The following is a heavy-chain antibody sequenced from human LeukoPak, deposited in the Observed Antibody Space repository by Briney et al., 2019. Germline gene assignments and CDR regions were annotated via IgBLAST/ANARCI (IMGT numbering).Heavy chain of an antibody. J-gene: IGHJ3*01. Sequence: KSGGSLRLSCVASGFTFRNYYMIWIRQAPGKGLEWVSSISSSSSYIDYADSVKGRFTISRDNAKNSLYLQMNSLRAEDTAMYFCARYLMIFGVGYDAFDVWGQGTKVTVSS. CDR1: GFTFRNYY. CDR3: ARYLMIFGVGYDAFDV. V-gene: IGHV3-21*01. D-gene: IGHD3-3*01. CDR2: ISSSSSYI.